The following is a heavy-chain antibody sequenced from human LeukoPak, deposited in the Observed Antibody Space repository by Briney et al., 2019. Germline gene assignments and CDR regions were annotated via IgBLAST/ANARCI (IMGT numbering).Heavy chain of an antibody. D-gene: IGHD6-13*01. Sequence: GGSLTLSCAASGFTFSSYAMSWVRPAPGKGLEWVSAISGSGGSTYYGDSVIVRFNIARDNSKNQLYLQMNSLRAEDTAVYYGAKGERIRIAAAGYYGMDVWGQGTTVTVSS. CDR2: ISGSGGST. J-gene: IGHJ6*02. CDR3: AKGERIRIAAAGYYGMDV. CDR1: GFTFSSYA. V-gene: IGHV3-23*01.